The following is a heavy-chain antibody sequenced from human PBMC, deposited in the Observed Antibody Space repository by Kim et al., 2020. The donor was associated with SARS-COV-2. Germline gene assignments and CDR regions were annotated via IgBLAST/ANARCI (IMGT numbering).Heavy chain of an antibody. CDR1: GESFRNFY. V-gene: IGHV4-34*01. CDR2: INHRGST. Sequence: SETLSLTCAVYGESFRNFYWSWIRQPPGKGLEWIGEINHRGSTNYNPSLKSRVTISVDTSKNQFSLKLNSVTAADTAVYYCARVTSRGDDAFDIWGQGT. CDR3: ARVTSRGDDAFDI. J-gene: IGHJ3*02. D-gene: IGHD3-10*01.